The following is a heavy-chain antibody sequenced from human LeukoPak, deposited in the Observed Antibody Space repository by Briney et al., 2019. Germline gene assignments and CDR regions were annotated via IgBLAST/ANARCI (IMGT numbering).Heavy chain of an antibody. Sequence: GGSLRLSCAASGFTFDDYGMSWVRQAPGKGLEWVSGINWNGGSTGYADSVEGRFTISRDNAKNSLYLQMNSLRAEDTALYYCARGRSSAARPGGYFDYWGQGTLVTVSS. CDR1: GFTFDDYG. CDR2: INWNGGST. CDR3: ARGRSSAARPGGYFDY. V-gene: IGHV3-20*04. D-gene: IGHD6-6*01. J-gene: IGHJ4*02.